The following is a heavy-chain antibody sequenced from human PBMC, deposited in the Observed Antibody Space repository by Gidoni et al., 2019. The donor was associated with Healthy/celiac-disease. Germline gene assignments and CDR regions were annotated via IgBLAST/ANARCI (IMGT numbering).Heavy chain of an antibody. CDR3: ARGRRGYYFDY. Sequence: EVQLVESGGGLVQLGGSLRLACAASGFTVSSNYMSWVRQAPGKGLEWVSVIYSGGSTYYADSVKGRFTISRDNSKNTLYLQMNSLRAEDTAVYYCARGRRGYYFDYWGQGTLVTVSS. V-gene: IGHV3-66*01. D-gene: IGHD3-10*01. CDR2: IYSGGST. J-gene: IGHJ4*02. CDR1: GFTVSSNY.